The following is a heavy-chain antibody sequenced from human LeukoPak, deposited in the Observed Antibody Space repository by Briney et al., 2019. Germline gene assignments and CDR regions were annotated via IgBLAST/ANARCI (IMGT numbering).Heavy chain of an antibody. CDR1: GFTFSTYS. V-gene: IGHV3-48*02. D-gene: IGHD1-14*01. CDR3: ARGTWVSDRTFDT. Sequence: PGGSLRLSCAVSGFTFSTYSMNWVRQAPGKGLEWVSYISGTSSIIYYEDSVKGRFTISRDNAKNSLYLQMNSLRDEDTAVYYCARGTWVSDRTFDTWGQGTVVTVSS. J-gene: IGHJ3*02. CDR2: ISGTSSII.